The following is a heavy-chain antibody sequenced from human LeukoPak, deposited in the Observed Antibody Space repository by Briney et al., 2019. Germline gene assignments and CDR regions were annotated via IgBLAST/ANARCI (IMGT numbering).Heavy chain of an antibody. V-gene: IGHV4-31*03. CDR2: IYYSGST. CDR1: GGSISSGGYY. J-gene: IGHJ4*02. Sequence: SETLSLTCTVSGGSISSGGYYWSWIRQHPGKGLEWIGYIYYSGSTYYNPSLKSRVTISVDTSKNQFSLKLSSVTAADTAVYYCATDNSYGSGSYYTWGQGTLVTVSS. CDR3: ATDNSYGSGSYYT. D-gene: IGHD3-10*01.